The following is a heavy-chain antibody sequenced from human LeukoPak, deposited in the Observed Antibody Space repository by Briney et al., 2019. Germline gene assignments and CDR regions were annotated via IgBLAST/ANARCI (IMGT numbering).Heavy chain of an antibody. CDR2: ISDTGATT. J-gene: IGHJ4*02. D-gene: IGHD2-8*01. CDR1: GFTFSSYA. V-gene: IGHV3-23*01. Sequence: GGSLRLSCAGSGFTFSSYAMSWVRQAPGKGLEWASAISDTGATTYDADSVKGRFAISRDNSRSTLYLQMNSLRAEDTALYYCAKDTSIGRYCTNGVCSPFDYWGQGTLVTVSS. CDR3: AKDTSIGRYCTNGVCSPFDY.